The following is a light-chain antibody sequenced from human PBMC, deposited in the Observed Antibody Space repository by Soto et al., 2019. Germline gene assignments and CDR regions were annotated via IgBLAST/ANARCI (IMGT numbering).Light chain of an antibody. V-gene: IGKV3-11*01. CDR1: QSVGNN. J-gene: IGKJ5*01. CDR2: EAS. CDR3: QQRSNWPSIT. Sequence: ENFFTQSPATPSFSPGEKTTPFFMFSQSVGNNLAWYQQKRGQAPGLLIYEASTRATGIPARFSGSGSGTDFTLTISSLEPEDFAVYYCQQRSNWPSITFGQGTRLEIK.